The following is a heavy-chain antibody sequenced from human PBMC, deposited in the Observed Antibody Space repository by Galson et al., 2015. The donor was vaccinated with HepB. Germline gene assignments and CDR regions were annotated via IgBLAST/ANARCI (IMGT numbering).Heavy chain of an antibody. CDR1: GGSLSSFG. CDR2: TMPILGTV. V-gene: IGHV1-69*13. D-gene: IGHD6-25*01. Sequence: SVKVSCKATGGSLSSFGVSWVRQAPGQGLVWLGGTMPILGTVNYARDFQGRITILADDSTNTAYMELSRLRLEDTAVYYCAGGPHQHGGYGKLGACDSGGEGTLVAVSS. J-gene: IGHJ3*02. CDR3: AGGPHQHGGYGKLGACDS.